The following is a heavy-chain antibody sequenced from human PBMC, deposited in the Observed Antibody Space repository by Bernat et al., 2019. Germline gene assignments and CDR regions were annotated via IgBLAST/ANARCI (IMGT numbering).Heavy chain of an antibody. V-gene: IGHV3-23*04. Sequence: VQLVESGGGVVQPGRSLRLSCAASGFTFSSYAMSWVRQAPGKGLEWVSAISGSGGSTYYADSVKGRFTISRDNSKNTLYLQMNSLRAEDTAVYYCASGITMVRGDFDYWGQGTLVTVSS. CDR3: ASGITMVRGDFDY. CDR1: GFTFSSYA. D-gene: IGHD3-10*01. J-gene: IGHJ4*02. CDR2: ISGSGGST.